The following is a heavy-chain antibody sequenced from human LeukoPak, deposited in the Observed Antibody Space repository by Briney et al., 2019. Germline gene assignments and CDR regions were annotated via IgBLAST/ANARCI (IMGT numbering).Heavy chain of an antibody. Sequence: GGSLRLSCAASGFTFSSYWMHWVRQAPGKGLVWVSRINTDGSSTNYADSVKGRFTISRDNAKNLVYLQMNSLRAEDTAVYYCARDQSWVTTAYYYYMDVWGKGTTVTVSS. D-gene: IGHD4-17*01. CDR1: GFTFSSYW. V-gene: IGHV3-74*01. J-gene: IGHJ6*03. CDR3: ARDQSWVTTAYYYYMDV. CDR2: INTDGSST.